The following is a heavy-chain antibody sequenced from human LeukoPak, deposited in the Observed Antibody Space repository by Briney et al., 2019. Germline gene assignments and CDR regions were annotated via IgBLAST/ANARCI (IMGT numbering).Heavy chain of an antibody. Sequence: GGSLRLSCAASGFTFSSYEMNWVRQAPGKGLEWVSYISSSGSTIYHADSVKGRFTISRDNAKNSLYLQMNSLRAEDTAVYYCARDLGDCSGGSCYLTDAFDIWGQGTMVTVSS. J-gene: IGHJ3*02. D-gene: IGHD2-15*01. CDR2: ISSSGSTI. CDR3: ARDLGDCSGGSCYLTDAFDI. V-gene: IGHV3-48*03. CDR1: GFTFSSYE.